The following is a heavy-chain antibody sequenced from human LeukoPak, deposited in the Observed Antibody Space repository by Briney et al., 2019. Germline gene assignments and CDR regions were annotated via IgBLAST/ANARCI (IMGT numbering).Heavy chain of an antibody. D-gene: IGHD3-3*02. Sequence: PGGSLRLSCAASGFTFSSYAMHWVRQAPGKGLEWVAVISYDGSNKYYAGSVKGRFTISRDNSKNTLYLQMNSLRAEDTAVYYCARAQTLSFSPFDYWGQGTLVTVSS. J-gene: IGHJ4*02. CDR1: GFTFSSYA. CDR2: ISYDGSNK. V-gene: IGHV3-30-3*01. CDR3: ARAQTLSFSPFDY.